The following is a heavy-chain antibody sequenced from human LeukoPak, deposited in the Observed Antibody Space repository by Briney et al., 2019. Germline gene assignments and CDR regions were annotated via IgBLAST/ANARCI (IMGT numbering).Heavy chain of an antibody. Sequence: SETLSLTCAVYGGSFSAYYWSWIRQPPGKGLEWIGEINHSGSTNYNPSLKSRVTISVDTSKKHIALKLSSVTAADTAVYYCARAREGYSYVIDYWGQGTLVTVSP. CDR2: INHSGST. D-gene: IGHD5-18*01. CDR3: ARAREGYSYVIDY. V-gene: IGHV4-34*01. CDR1: GGSFSAYY. J-gene: IGHJ4*02.